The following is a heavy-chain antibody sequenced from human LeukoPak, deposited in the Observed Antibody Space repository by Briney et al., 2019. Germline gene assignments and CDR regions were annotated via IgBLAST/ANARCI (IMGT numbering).Heavy chain of an antibody. D-gene: IGHD1-26*01. Sequence: PGGSLRLSCAASGFTFSSYGMHWVRQAPGKGLEWVAVISYDGSNKYYADSVKGRFTISRDNSKNTLYLQMNSLRAEDTAVYYCAKDFGELLPLYYFDYWGQGTLVTVSS. J-gene: IGHJ4*02. CDR2: ISYDGSNK. V-gene: IGHV3-30*18. CDR3: AKDFGELLPLYYFDY. CDR1: GFTFSSYG.